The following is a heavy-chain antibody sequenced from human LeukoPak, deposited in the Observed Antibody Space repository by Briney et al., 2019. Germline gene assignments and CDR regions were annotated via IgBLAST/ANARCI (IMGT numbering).Heavy chain of an antibody. D-gene: IGHD1-26*01. CDR1: GFTFTNYA. CDR2: IRGDGSST. Sequence: PGGSLRLSCAASGFTFTNYAMSWVRQAPGKGLEWVSMIRGDGSSTYYADSMKGRFTISRDNSKSTLYLQMNSLRAEDTAVYYCAAHRYSGIYPYYFDYWGQGALVTVSS. J-gene: IGHJ4*02. V-gene: IGHV3-23*01. CDR3: AAHRYSGIYPYYFDY.